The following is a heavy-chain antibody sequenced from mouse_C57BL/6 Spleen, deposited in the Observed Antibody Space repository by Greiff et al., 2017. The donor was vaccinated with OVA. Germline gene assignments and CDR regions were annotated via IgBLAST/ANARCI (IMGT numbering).Heavy chain of an antibody. V-gene: IGHV5-17*01. J-gene: IGHJ4*01. CDR1: GFTFSDYG. Sequence: DVKLVESGGGLVKPGGSLKLSCAASGFTFSDYGMHWVRQAPEKGLEWVAYISSGSSTIYYADTVKGRFTISRDNAKNTLFLQMTRLRAEDTAMYYCARPLGITTVVATEYAMDYWGQGTSVTVSS. CDR3: ARPLGITTVVATEYAMDY. D-gene: IGHD1-1*01. CDR2: ISSGSSTI.